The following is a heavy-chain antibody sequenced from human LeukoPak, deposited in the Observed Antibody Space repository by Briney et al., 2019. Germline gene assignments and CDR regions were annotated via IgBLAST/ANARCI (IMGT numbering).Heavy chain of an antibody. CDR2: ISGSGDST. CDR1: GFTFSSYA. V-gene: IGHV3-23*01. CDR3: AKVPTTFGELLPFDY. D-gene: IGHD3-10*01. Sequence: PGGSLRLSCAASGFTFSSYAMSWVRQAPGKGLEWVSAISGSGDSTYYADSVKGRFTISRDNSKNTLYLQMNSLRAEDTAVYYCAKVPTTFGELLPFDYWGQGTLVTVSS. J-gene: IGHJ4*02.